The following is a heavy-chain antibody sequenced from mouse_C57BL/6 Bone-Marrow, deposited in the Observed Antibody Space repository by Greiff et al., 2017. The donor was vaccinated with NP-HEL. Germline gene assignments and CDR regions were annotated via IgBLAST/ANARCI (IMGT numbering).Heavy chain of an antibody. CDR3: TRNGDSYAMDY. Sequence: QVQLQQSGAELVRPGASVTLSCKASGYTFTDYEMHWVKQTPVHGLEWIGAIDPETGGTAYNQKFKGKAILTADKSSSTAYMELRSLTSEDSAVYYCTRNGDSYAMDYWGQGTSVTVSS. CDR2: IDPETGGT. CDR1: GYTFTDYE. J-gene: IGHJ4*01. V-gene: IGHV1-15*01.